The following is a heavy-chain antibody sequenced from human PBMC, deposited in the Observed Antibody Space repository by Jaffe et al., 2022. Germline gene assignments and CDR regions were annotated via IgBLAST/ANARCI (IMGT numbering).Heavy chain of an antibody. CDR3: ARTVPTYDSNNWFDP. CDR1: GGSISSGSYY. V-gene: IGHV4-61*02. Sequence: QVQLQESGPGLVKPSQTLSLTCTVSGGSISSGSYYWSWIRQPAGKGLEWIGRIYTSGSTNYNPSLKSRVTISVDTSKNQFSLKLSSVTAADTAVYYCARTVPTYDSNNWFDPWGQGTLVTVSS. D-gene: IGHD3-22*01. J-gene: IGHJ5*02. CDR2: IYTSGST.